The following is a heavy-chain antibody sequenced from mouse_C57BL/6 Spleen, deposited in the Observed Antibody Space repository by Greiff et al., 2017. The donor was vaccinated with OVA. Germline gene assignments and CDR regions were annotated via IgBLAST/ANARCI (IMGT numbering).Heavy chain of an antibody. V-gene: IGHV1-55*01. CDR2: IYPSSGST. CDR3: AREDGYYGRDSNAVDY. J-gene: IGHJ4*01. D-gene: IGHD2-3*01. Sequence: VQLQQSGAELVKPGASVKMSCKASGYTFTSYWITWVQQRPGQGLAWIGDIYPSSGSTNYNEKFKSKATLTVDTSSSTAYMQLSSLTSEDSAVYECAREDGYYGRDSNAVDYWGQGTSVTVSA. CDR1: GYTFTSYW.